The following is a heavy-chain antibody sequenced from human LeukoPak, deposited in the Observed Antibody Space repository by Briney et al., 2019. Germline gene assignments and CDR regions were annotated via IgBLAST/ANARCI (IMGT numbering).Heavy chain of an antibody. CDR2: ISYDGSNK. Sequence: GGSLRLSCAASGFTFSSYGMHWVRQAPGKGLEWVAVISYDGSNKYYADSVKGRFTISRDNAKNSLYLQMNSLTAEDTAVYYCTRGSRQLGLWGQGTLVTVSS. J-gene: IGHJ4*02. V-gene: IGHV3-30*03. D-gene: IGHD6-13*01. CDR3: TRGSRQLGL. CDR1: GFTFSSYG.